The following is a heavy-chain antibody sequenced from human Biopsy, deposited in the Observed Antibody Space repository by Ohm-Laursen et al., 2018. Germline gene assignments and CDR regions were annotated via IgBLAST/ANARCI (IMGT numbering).Heavy chain of an antibody. J-gene: IGHJ4*02. D-gene: IGHD3-16*01. CDR2: LTWNSGTM. Sequence: SLRLSCAASGFNFDDYAMHWIRQGPGKGLEWVAGLTWNSGTMAYAGSVRGRFTISRDNAKNSLYLQMNNLTSEDTALYYCVRSLRNYDFLDSWGQGTLVSVSS. CDR1: GFNFDDYA. CDR3: VRSLRNYDFLDS. V-gene: IGHV3-9*01.